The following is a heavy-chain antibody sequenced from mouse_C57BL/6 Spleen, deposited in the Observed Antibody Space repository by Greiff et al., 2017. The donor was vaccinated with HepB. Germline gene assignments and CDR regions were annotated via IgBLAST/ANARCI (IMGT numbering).Heavy chain of an antibody. V-gene: IGHV3-6*01. Sequence: DVQLQESGPGLVKPSQSLSLTCSVTGYSITSGYYWNWIRQFPGNKLEWMGYISYDGSNNYNPSLKNRISITRDTSKNQFFLKLNSVTTEDTATYYCARDSNYGYFDVWGTGTTVTVSS. CDR2: ISYDGSN. J-gene: IGHJ1*03. CDR3: ARDSNYGYFDV. CDR1: GYSITSGYY. D-gene: IGHD2-5*01.